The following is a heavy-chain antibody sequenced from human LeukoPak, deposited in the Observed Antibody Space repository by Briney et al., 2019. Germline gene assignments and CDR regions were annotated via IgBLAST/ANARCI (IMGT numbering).Heavy chain of an antibody. Sequence: GESLKISCKGSGYSFISYWIGWVRQMPGKGLEWMGIIFPGDSYMRYSPSFQGQVTMSADKSSSTAYLQWSSLKASDTAMYYCVRRLYSSSSFDSWGQGTLVTVSS. CDR3: VRRLYSSSSFDS. J-gene: IGHJ4*02. CDR1: GYSFISYW. D-gene: IGHD6-6*01. CDR2: IFPGDSYM. V-gene: IGHV5-51*01.